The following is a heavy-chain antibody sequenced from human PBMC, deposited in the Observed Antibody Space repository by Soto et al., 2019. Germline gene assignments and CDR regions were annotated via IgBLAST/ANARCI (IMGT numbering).Heavy chain of an antibody. CDR2: ISGNGGST. J-gene: IGHJ1*01. CDR1: GFTFSGYA. Sequence: PGGSLRLSYAASGFTFSGYAMSWVRQVPGEGLVWVSSISGNGGSTTYADSVKGRFTISRDNAKNTLYLQMNGLRVEDTAIYYCAREYYSSGTHWGQGTLVTVSS. CDR3: AREYYSSGTH. D-gene: IGHD3-10*01. V-gene: IGHV3-74*01.